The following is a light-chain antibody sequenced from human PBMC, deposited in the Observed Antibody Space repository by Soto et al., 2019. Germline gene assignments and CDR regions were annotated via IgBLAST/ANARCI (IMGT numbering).Light chain of an antibody. CDR3: QQVNSYPIT. V-gene: IGKV1-9*01. Sequence: DIHLTQSPSFLSASVGDRVTISCRASQGISSNLEWYQQKPGKAPKLLMYAASTLQSGVPSRFSGSGSGTEFTLTISSLQPEDFATYYCQQVNSYPITFGQGTRLEI. J-gene: IGKJ5*01. CDR1: QGISSN. CDR2: AAS.